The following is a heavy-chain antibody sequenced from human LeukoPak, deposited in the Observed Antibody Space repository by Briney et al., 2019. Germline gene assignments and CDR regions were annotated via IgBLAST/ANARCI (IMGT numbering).Heavy chain of an antibody. Sequence: GGSLRLSCAASGFTFSSYAMSWVRQAPGKGLEWVSAISGSGGSTYYADSVKGRFTISRDNSKNTLYLQLSSLRVEDTALYYCSRVPYSTSYRRGFDYWGQGTQVTVSS. D-gene: IGHD6-6*01. V-gene: IGHV3-23*01. J-gene: IGHJ4*02. CDR2: ISGSGGST. CDR1: GFTFSSYA. CDR3: SRVPYSTSYRRGFDY.